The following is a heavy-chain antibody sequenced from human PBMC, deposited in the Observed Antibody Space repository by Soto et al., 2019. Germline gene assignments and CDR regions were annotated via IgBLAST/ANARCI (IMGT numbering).Heavy chain of an antibody. Sequence: EVQLVESGGDLVLPGGSLRLSCGVSGFTFSWHWMSWVRQAPGKGLEWVANIKEDGSEKYYADSVKGRFTVSRDNAKNSLSLEMSSLGAEDTALYYCARVNFWSGFWGLDSWGQGTLVSVSS. V-gene: IGHV3-7*01. CDR3: ARVNFWSGFWGLDS. CDR1: GFTFSWHW. CDR2: IKEDGSEK. J-gene: IGHJ4*02. D-gene: IGHD3-3*01.